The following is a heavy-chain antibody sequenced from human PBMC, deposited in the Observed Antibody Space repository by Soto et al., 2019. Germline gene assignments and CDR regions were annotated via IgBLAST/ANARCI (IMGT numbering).Heavy chain of an antibody. CDR1: GFTFSTYA. J-gene: IGHJ6*02. V-gene: IGHV3-23*01. CDR3: ANDMRGGSSSSRYYYGLDV. CDR2: VSASSRNT. D-gene: IGHD6-13*01. Sequence: PGGSLRLSCAASGFTFSTYAMAWVRQAPGKGLEWVSGVSASSRNTDYADPVKGRFSISRDNSKNTVYLHMSSLSAEDTALYYCANDMRGGSSSSRYYYGLDVWGQGTTVTVSS.